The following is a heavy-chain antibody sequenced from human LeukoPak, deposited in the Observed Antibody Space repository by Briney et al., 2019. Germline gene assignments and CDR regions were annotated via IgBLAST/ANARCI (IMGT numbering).Heavy chain of an antibody. CDR3: AKVQPPYYYGSAPFDY. CDR2: ISGSGGST. CDR1: GFTFSSYG. J-gene: IGHJ4*02. D-gene: IGHD3-10*01. V-gene: IGHV3-23*01. Sequence: GGSLRLSCVASGFTFSSYGMSWVRQAPGKGLEWVSAISGSGGSTYYADSVKGRFTISRDNSKNTLYLQMNSLRAEDTAVYYCAKVQPPYYYGSAPFDYWGQGTLVTVSS.